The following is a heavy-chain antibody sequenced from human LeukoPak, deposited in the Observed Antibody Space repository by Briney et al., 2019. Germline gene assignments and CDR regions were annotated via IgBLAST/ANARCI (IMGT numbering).Heavy chain of an antibody. CDR1: GGTFSSYA. CDR2: IIPIFGTA. V-gene: IGHV1-69*05. CDR3: ASDSSGWYYDY. Sequence: KVSCKASGGTFSSYAISWVRQAPGQGLEWMGGIIPIFGTANNAQKFQGRVTITTDESTSTAYMELSSLRSEDTAVYYRASDSSGWYYDYWGQGTLVTVSS. J-gene: IGHJ4*02. D-gene: IGHD6-19*01.